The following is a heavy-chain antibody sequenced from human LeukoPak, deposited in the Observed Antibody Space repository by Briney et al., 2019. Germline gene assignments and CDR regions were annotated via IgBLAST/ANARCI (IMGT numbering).Heavy chain of an antibody. D-gene: IGHD4-17*01. CDR3: AKDTSDYGDYEGLGY. Sequence: QAGGSLRLSCAASGFTFSSYAMSWVRPAPGKGLEWGSAVSGSGGSTYYADSVKGRFTISRDNSKNTLYLQMNSLRAEDTAVYYCAKDTSDYGDYEGLGYWGQGTLVTVSS. CDR1: GFTFSSYA. J-gene: IGHJ4*02. V-gene: IGHV3-23*01. CDR2: VSGSGGST.